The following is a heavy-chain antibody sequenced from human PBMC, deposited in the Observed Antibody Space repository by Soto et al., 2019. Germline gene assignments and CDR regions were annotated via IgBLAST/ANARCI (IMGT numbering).Heavy chain of an antibody. CDR2: INEDGGGT. V-gene: IGHV3-7*01. CDR1: GFAFSTYW. J-gene: IGHJ4*02. D-gene: IGHD4-4*01. Sequence: EVHLVESGGGLVQPGGSLRLSCAASGFAFSTYWMTWVRQAPGKGLEWVANINEDGGGTYYVASVKGRFTISRDNAKSSLSLQINSLRAEDTAVYYCARLPPLTYRYYFECWGQGTLVTVSS. CDR3: ARLPPLTYRYYFEC.